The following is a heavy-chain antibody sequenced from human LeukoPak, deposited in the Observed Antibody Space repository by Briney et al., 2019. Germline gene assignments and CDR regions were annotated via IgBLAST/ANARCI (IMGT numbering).Heavy chain of an antibody. Sequence: SETLSLTCTVSGGSISGSSYYWSWIRQPPGKGLEWIGEINHSGSTNYNPSLKSRVTISVDTSKNQFSLKLSSVTAADTAVYYCARPRGGSYYLNYFDYWGQGTLVTVSS. D-gene: IGHD1-26*01. CDR1: GGSISGSSYY. V-gene: IGHV4-39*07. CDR2: INHSGST. J-gene: IGHJ4*02. CDR3: ARPRGGSYYLNYFDY.